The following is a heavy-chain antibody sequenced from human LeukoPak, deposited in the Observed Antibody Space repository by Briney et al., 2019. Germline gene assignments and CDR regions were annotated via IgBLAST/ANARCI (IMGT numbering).Heavy chain of an antibody. CDR3: ARTRLGMVQGKPARYYGMDV. D-gene: IGHD5-24*01. CDR2: INHSGST. V-gene: IGHV4-34*01. J-gene: IGHJ6*04. Sequence: SETLSLTCAVYGGSFSGYYWSWIRQPPGKGLEWIGEINHSGSTNYNPSLKSRVTISVDTSKNQFSLKLSSVTAADTAVYYCARTRLGMVQGKPARYYGMDVWGKGTTVTVSS. CDR1: GGSFSGYY.